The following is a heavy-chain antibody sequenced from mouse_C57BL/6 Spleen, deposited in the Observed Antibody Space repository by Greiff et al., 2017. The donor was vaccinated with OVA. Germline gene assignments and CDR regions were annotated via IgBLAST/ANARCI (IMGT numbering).Heavy chain of an antibody. CDR2: IRSKSNNYAT. V-gene: IGHV10-1*01. J-gene: IGHJ3*01. CDR1: GFSFNTYA. D-gene: IGHD2-5*01. Sequence: EVQLVESGGGLVQPKGSLKLSCAASGFSFNTYAMNWVRQAPGKGLEWVARIRSKSNNYATYYADSVKDRFTISRDDSESMLYLQMNNLKTEDTAMYYCVRQGSNYVFAYWGQGTLVTVSA. CDR3: VRQGSNYVFAY.